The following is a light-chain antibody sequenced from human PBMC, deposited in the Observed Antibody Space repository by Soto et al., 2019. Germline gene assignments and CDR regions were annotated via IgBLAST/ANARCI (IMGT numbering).Light chain of an antibody. CDR1: QSVSSSY. CDR2: GAS. CDR3: QQYNNWPLT. Sequence: EIVLTQSPGTLSLSPGERAPLSCRASQSVSSSYLAWYQQKTGQAPRLLIYGASTRATGIPARFSGSGSGTEFTLTISSLQSEDFAVYYCQQYNNWPLTFGGGTKVDIK. J-gene: IGKJ4*01. V-gene: IGKV3-15*01.